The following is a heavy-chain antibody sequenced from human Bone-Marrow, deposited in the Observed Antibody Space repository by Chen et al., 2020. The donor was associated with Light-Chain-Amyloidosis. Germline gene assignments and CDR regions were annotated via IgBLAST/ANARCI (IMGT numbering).Heavy chain of an antibody. J-gene: IGHJ5*02. V-gene: IGHV4-39*02. CDR2: IYYSGAA. D-gene: IGHD6-19*01. CDR3: SIRIAVPGANEET. Sequence: QLQLQESGPGLVKPSETLSLTCTVSDGSINSGDYYWGWLRQSPGKGLEWIGSIYYSGAAFYNPSLRSRVTISLGTSKNLLSLGLTSVTAADTAVYYCSIRIAVPGANEETWGQGTLVTVSS. CDR1: DGSINSGDYY.